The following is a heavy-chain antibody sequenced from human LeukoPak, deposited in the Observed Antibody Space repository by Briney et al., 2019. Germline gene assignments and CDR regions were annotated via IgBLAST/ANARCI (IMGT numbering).Heavy chain of an antibody. Sequence: SETLSLTCTVSGGSIRDSYWSWVRHSAGTGMQWIGRIHGIGSTNYNPSLKRRVIMSLDTSKNQFSVRLSAVTAADTATYYCARVFDRDIWGQRTLVTVSP. CDR1: GGSIRDSY. D-gene: IGHD3-22*01. J-gene: IGHJ3*02. V-gene: IGHV4-4*07. CDR3: ARVFDRDI. CDR2: IHGIGST.